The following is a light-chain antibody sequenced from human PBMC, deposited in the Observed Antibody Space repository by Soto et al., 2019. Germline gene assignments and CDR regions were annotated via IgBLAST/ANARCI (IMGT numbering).Light chain of an antibody. CDR3: QSSDTSLSGPVV. Sequence: QAVVTQPPSVSGAPGQRVTMSCTGSSSNIGAGCDVHWYQHLPGTAPKLLIYGNTNRPSGVPDRFSGSKSGTSASLAITGLLAEDEADYYCQSSDTSLSGPVVFGGGTKLTVL. V-gene: IGLV1-40*01. J-gene: IGLJ2*01. CDR2: GNT. CDR1: SSNIGAGCD.